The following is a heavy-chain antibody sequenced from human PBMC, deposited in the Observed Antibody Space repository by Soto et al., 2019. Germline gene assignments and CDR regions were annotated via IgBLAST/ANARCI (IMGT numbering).Heavy chain of an antibody. CDR1: GGTFSSYA. J-gene: IGHJ4*02. CDR2: IIPIFGTA. D-gene: IGHD6-6*01. V-gene: IGHV1-69*13. Sequence: ASVKVSCKASGGTFSSYAISWVRQAPGQGLEWMGGIIPIFGTANYAQKFQGRVTITADESTSTAYMELSSLRSEDTAVYYCARGAKIAARPGDFDDWGQGTLVTVSS. CDR3: ARGAKIAARPGDFDD.